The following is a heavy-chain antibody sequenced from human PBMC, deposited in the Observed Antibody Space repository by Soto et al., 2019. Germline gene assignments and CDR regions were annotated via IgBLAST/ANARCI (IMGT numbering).Heavy chain of an antibody. J-gene: IGHJ4*02. CDR3: ARVRIVGAREIDF. V-gene: IGHV1-18*04. CDR2: ISGYNGDI. Sequence: QVHLVQSGGEVKKPGASVKVSCKASGYTFNRHGITWVRQAPGQGLEWMGWISGYNGDINYEQKFQGRVTLSSDTLTSTVYLVLKSLRFDDTAGYYCARVRIVGAREIDFWGQGTLVTVSS. CDR1: GYTFNRHG. D-gene: IGHD1-26*01.